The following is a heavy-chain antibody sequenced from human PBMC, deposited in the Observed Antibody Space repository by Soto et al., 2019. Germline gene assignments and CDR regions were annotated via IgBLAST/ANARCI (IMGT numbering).Heavy chain of an antibody. CDR3: AINEGRDVSNFDP. J-gene: IGHJ5*02. Sequence: SVKVSCKASGGIFTRYDIRRVRQAPGQGLEWMGAIIPIFGTANYAQKFQGRLTITADASTSTAYMELSSLRSEDTAIYYCAINEGRDVSNFDPWGQGTLVTVSS. D-gene: IGHD7-27*01. CDR2: IIPIFGTA. CDR1: GGIFTRYD. V-gene: IGHV1-69*13.